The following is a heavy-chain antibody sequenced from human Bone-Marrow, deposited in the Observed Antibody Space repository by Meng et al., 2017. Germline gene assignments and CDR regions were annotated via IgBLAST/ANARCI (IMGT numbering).Heavy chain of an antibody. CDR3: TTDSSDMLTGYTD. Sequence: GESLKISCAASGFTFSNVWMSWVRQAPGKGLEWVGRIKSKTDGGTTDYAAPVKDRFTISRDDSKNTLYLQMNSLKTECTSLYYCTTDSSDMLTGYTDWGQGTLVTVSS. CDR1: GFTFSNVW. CDR2: IKSKTDGGTT. V-gene: IGHV3-15*01. J-gene: IGHJ4*02. D-gene: IGHD3-9*01.